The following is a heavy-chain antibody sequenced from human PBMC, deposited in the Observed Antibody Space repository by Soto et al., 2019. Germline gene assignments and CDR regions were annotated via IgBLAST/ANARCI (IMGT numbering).Heavy chain of an antibody. V-gene: IGHV4-39*01. J-gene: IGHJ4*02. Sequence: KTSETRSRTWTVSGASISSSNYYWDWLREPPGKGLEWIASIYYSGSPYNNPSLKSRVTMSVDTSKNQFSLELTSVTAADTAVYYCARLLYDSSGYYYFDYWGQGTLVTVSS. CDR3: ARLLYDSSGYYYFDY. CDR2: IYYSGSP. D-gene: IGHD3-22*01. CDR1: GASISSSNYY.